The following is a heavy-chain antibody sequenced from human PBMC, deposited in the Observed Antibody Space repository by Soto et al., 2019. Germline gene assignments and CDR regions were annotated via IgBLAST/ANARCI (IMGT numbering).Heavy chain of an antibody. CDR1: GDSISSPKW. V-gene: IGHV4-4*02. CDR2: LLHSGTT. J-gene: IGHJ3*01. Sequence: QVQLQESGPGLVKPSGTLSLTCAVSGDSISSPKWWTWLRQPPGKGLEWIGDLLHSGTTNYNPSLKSRVILSVDKSQNLFSLSLTPVTAADTAIYYCAYSSGWYRHDVWGQGTSVTVSS. D-gene: IGHD6-19*01. CDR3: AYSSGWYRHDV.